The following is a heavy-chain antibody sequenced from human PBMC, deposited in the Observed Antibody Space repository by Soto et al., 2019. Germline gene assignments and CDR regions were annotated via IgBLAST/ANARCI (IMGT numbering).Heavy chain of an antibody. CDR2: ISYSGRT. V-gene: IGHV4-30-4*01. D-gene: IGHD6-19*01. J-gene: IGHJ4*02. CDR3: ARANFHGGSGWYYFDE. CDR1: GGSISRGDYY. Sequence: SETLSLPCTVSGGSISRGDYYWSWLRQPPGKGLEWIGYISYSGRTYYSPSLKSRVPTSVDTSNNHFSLQLSSVTAADTAVYYCARANFHGGSGWYYFDECGQGTVGNVS.